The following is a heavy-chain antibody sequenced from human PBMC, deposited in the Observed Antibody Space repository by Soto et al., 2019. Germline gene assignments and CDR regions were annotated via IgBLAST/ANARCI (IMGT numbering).Heavy chain of an antibody. D-gene: IGHD1-26*01. Sequence: SETLSLTCTVSGGSISSGGYYWSWIRQHPGKGLEWIGYIYYSGSTYYNPSLKSRVTISVDTSKNQFSLKLSSVTAADTAIYYCASPPSKGADRDPFDVWGQGTVVTVSS. CDR3: ASPPSKGADRDPFDV. CDR2: IYYSGST. V-gene: IGHV4-31*03. J-gene: IGHJ3*01. CDR1: GGSISSGGYY.